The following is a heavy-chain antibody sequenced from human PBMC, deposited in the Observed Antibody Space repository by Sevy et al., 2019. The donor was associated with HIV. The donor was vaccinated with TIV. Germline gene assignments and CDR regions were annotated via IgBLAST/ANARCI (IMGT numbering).Heavy chain of an antibody. J-gene: IGHJ6*02. CDR3: ARRGILLRGGDYFYYGLDV. CDR2: IFPGDSDT. V-gene: IGHV5-51*01. CDR1: GYDFSTSC. D-gene: IGHD1-26*01. Sequence: GESLKISCKGSGYDFSTSCIAWVRQMPGKGLELMGIIFPGDSDTRYSPSFQGQVTISADKSIRTSYLQWRSLKASDTAIYYCARRGILLRGGDYFYYGLDVWGQGTTVTVSS.